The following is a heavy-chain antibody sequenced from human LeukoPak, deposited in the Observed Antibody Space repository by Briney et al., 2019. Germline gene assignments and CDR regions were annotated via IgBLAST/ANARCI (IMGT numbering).Heavy chain of an antibody. CDR3: ARDGFDL. Sequence: GGSLRLSCAASGFIFSSYAMHWVRQAPGKGLEWVAVISYDGSNKYYADSVKGRFTISRDNSKNTLYLQMNSLRAEDTAVYYCARDGFDLWGRGTLVTVSS. J-gene: IGHJ2*01. CDR2: ISYDGSNK. CDR1: GFIFSSYA. V-gene: IGHV3-30*04.